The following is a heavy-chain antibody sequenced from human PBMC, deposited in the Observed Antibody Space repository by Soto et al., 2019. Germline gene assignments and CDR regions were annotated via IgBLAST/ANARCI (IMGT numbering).Heavy chain of an antibody. CDR1: GFTFSNYG. CDR2: IWFDGSER. Sequence: PGGSLSLSCVASGFTFSNYGMHWVRQTPGKGLEWVAGIWFDGSERQYVNSVKGRFTVSRDNSKNTLFLQMNTLRAEDTAVYQCVRGVDYYYYMDVWGKGTTVTVSS. D-gene: IGHD3-16*01. J-gene: IGHJ6*03. V-gene: IGHV3-33*01. CDR3: VRGVDYYYYMDV.